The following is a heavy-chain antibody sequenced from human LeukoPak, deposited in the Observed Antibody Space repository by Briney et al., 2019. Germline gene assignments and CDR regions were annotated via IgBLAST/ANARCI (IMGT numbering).Heavy chain of an antibody. Sequence: ASVKASYKASGYTFTGYYMHWVRQAPGQGLEWMGWINPNSGGTNYAQKFQGRVTMTRDTSISTAYMELSRLRSDDTAVYYCARASSDIVVVVALDYWGQGTLVTVSS. CDR1: GYTFTGYY. J-gene: IGHJ4*02. CDR2: INPNSGGT. D-gene: IGHD2-15*01. CDR3: ARASSDIVVVVALDY. V-gene: IGHV1-2*02.